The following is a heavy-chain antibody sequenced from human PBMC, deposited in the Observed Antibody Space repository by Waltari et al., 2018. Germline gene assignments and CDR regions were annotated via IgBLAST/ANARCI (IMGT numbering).Heavy chain of an antibody. CDR2: IYYSXXX. D-gene: IGHD3-3*01. V-gene: IGHV4-59*11. CDR3: ARVGEGXXGGGTFDY. CDR1: GXXXXXXY. Sequence: QVQLQESGPGLXXPSETLSLTCTVSGXXXXXXYWSWIRQPPGKGLEWIGYIYYSXXXXYNPSLKSRVTISVXTSKNQFSLKLSSVXXADTAVYYCARVGEGXXGGGTFDYWGQGTL. J-gene: IGHJ4*02.